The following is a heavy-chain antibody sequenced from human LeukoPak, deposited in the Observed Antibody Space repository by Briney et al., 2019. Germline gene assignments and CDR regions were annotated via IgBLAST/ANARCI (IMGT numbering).Heavy chain of an antibody. V-gene: IGHV1-2*02. CDR3: ARDHGYGDSLGWWFDP. D-gene: IGHD4-17*01. Sequence: ASVKVSCKASGYTFTDFYVHWVRQAPGQGLEWMGWINPKNGGTNYKEKFQGRVTMTRDTSISTAYMELSRLRSDDTAVYYCARDHGYGDSLGWWFDPWGQGTLVTVSS. CDR1: GYTFTDFY. CDR2: INPKNGGT. J-gene: IGHJ5*02.